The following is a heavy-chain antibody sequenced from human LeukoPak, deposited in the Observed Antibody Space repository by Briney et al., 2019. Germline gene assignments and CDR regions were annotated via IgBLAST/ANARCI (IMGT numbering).Heavy chain of an antibody. CDR2: ISGDNGDT. CDR3: ARHQARYGDYPPYYYYMDV. Sequence: ASVKVSCKASGYTFTSYGISWVRQAPGQGLEWMGWISGDNGDTNYAQRLQGRVTMTADTSTNTAYMELRSLRSDDTAVYYCARHQARYGDYPPYYYYMDVWGKGTTVTISS. J-gene: IGHJ6*03. D-gene: IGHD4-17*01. CDR1: GYTFTSYG. V-gene: IGHV1-18*01.